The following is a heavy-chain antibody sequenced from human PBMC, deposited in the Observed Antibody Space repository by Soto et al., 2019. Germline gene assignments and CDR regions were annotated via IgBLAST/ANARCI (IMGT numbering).Heavy chain of an antibody. J-gene: IGHJ3*01. D-gene: IGHD6-6*01. CDR2: IAYDGSNK. Sequence: HVQLVESGGGVVQPGRSLRLSCAASGFTFSTYGMHWVRQAPGKGLEWVALIAYDGSNKYYADSVKGRFTISRDNSKNTLYLQMNSLRAEDTAVYYCAKGAYDYGTSSLAFDFWGQGTMVTVSS. CDR1: GFTFSTYG. CDR3: AKGAYDYGTSSLAFDF. V-gene: IGHV3-30*18.